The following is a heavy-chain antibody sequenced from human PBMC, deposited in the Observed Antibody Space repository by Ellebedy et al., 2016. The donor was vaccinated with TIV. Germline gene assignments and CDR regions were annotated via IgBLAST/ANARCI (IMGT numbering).Heavy chain of an antibody. CDR1: RFSKFAFATYA. D-gene: IGHD4-11*01. V-gene: IGHV3-23*01. CDR2: ISASGGST. CDR3: ANLDYNDYET. Sequence: GESLKISCAAARFSKFAFATYAMSWVRQAPGKGLEWVSKISASGGSTHYAESLKGRFTISRDNSRNTLYLQLNSLRAEDTAVYYCANLDYNDYETWGQGTLVTVSP. J-gene: IGHJ4*02.